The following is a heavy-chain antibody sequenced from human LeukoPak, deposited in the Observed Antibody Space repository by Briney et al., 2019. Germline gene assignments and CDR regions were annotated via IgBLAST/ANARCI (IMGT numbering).Heavy chain of an antibody. Sequence: PGGSLRLSCAASGFTFSTYWMHWVRQAPGKGLVWVSRIITDGSSTGYADSVKCRFTISRDNAKNSLYLQMSSLRAEDTALYYCARQAICGDNCYYRHLDVWGQGTLVTVSS. CDR1: GFTFSTYW. CDR3: ARQAICGDNCYYRHLDV. CDR2: IITDGSST. V-gene: IGHV3-74*01. D-gene: IGHD2-21*01. J-gene: IGHJ4*02.